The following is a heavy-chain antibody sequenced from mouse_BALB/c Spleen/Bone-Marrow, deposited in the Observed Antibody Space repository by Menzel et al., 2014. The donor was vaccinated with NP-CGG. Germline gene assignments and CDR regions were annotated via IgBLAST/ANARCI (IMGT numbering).Heavy chain of an antibody. D-gene: IGHD1-1*01. J-gene: IGHJ2*02. CDR3: ARGRTTVVSDY. CDR1: GYTFTNYW. CDR2: IEPSDSYT. Sequence: QVHVKQSGAEVVKPGASVKVSCKASGYTFTNYWMQWVKQRPGQGLEWIGEIEPSDSYTNYNQDFKGKATLTVDKSSSTAYMQLSSLTSEDSAACYCARGRTTVVSDYWGQGTSLTVSS. V-gene: IGHV1-69*02.